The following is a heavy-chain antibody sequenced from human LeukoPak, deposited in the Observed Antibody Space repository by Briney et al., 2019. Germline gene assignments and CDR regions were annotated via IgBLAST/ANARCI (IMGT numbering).Heavy chain of an antibody. Sequence: SETLSLTCSVSGGSISSYYWSWIRQPLGKGLEWIGNIYYTGTTNYSPSLKSRVAISVDTSKNQFSLKLSSVTAADTAVYYCARTQDAATFDYWGQGTLVTVSS. V-gene: IGHV4-59*01. CDR2: IYYTGTT. J-gene: IGHJ4*02. D-gene: IGHD6-25*01. CDR3: ARTQDAATFDY. CDR1: GGSISSYY.